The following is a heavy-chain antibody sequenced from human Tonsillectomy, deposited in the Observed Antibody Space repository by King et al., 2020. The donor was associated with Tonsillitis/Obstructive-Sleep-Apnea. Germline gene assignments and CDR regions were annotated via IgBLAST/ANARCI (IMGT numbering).Heavy chain of an antibody. CDR1: GFTFGDYA. J-gene: IGHJ4*02. CDR2: IRSKAYGGTT. Sequence: VQLVESGGGLVKPGRSLRLSCTASGFTFGDYAMSWFCQAPGKGLEWVGFIRSKAYGGTTEYAASVKGRFTISRDDSKSIAYLQMNSLKTEDTAVYYCTRGSWDQCSGGSCSTDYWGQGTRVTVSS. V-gene: IGHV3-49*05. D-gene: IGHD2-15*01. CDR3: TRGSWDQCSGGSCSTDY.